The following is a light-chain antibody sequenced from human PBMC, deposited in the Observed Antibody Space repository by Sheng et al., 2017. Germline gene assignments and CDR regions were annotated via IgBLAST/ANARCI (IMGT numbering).Light chain of an antibody. V-gene: IGKV1-5*03. CDR2: KAS. CDR3: QQYNSYSYT. J-gene: IGKJ2*01. Sequence: DIQMTQSPSTLSASVGDRVTITYRASQSISSWLAWYQQKPGKAPKLLIYKASNLESGVPSRFSGSGSGTEFTLTISSLQPDDFASYYCQQYNSYSYTFGQGTKLEIK. CDR1: QSISSW.